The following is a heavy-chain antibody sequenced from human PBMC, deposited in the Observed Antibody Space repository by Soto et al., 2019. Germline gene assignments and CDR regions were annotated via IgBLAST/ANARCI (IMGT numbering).Heavy chain of an antibody. D-gene: IGHD6-13*01. V-gene: IGHV1-24*01. CDR1: RYTLTELS. CDR2: FDPEDGET. CDR3: AFGPGIAAAAYFDY. J-gene: IGHJ4*02. Sequence: ASVKVSCKVSRYTLTELSMHWARQAPGKGLEWMGGFDPEDGETIYAQKFQGRVTMTEDTSTDTAYMELSSLRSEDTAVYYCAFGPGIAAAAYFDYWGQGTLVTVSS.